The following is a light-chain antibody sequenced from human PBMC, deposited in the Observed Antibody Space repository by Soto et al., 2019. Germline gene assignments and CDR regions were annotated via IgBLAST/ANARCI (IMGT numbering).Light chain of an antibody. J-gene: IGKJ5*01. V-gene: IGKV1-27*01. CDR1: QAISNS. CDR2: AAS. CDR3: QSYNTARHT. Sequence: DIQMTHSPSALSASMLYRVAMTCLASQAISNSLAWYQQKPGKPPQLLIYAASTLQSGVPSRFSGSGSGTDFTLTISGLQPEDLATYYCQSYNTARHTFGQGTRLEIK.